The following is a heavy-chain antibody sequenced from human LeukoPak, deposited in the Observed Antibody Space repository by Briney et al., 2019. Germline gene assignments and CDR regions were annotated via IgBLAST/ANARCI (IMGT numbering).Heavy chain of an antibody. CDR3: AELGITMIGGV. Sequence: PGGSLRLSCVASGFTFSSYWMTWVRQAPGKGLEWMANIRQDGSDKYYVDSVKGRFTISRDNAKNSLYLQMNSLRAEDTAVYYCAELGITMIGGVWGKGTTVTISS. J-gene: IGHJ6*04. V-gene: IGHV3-7*01. CDR1: GFTFSSYW. CDR2: IRQDGSDK. D-gene: IGHD3-10*02.